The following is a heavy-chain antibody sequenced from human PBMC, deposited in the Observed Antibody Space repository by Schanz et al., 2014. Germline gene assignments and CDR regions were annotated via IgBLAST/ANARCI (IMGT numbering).Heavy chain of an antibody. D-gene: IGHD5-18*01. J-gene: IGHJ3*02. Sequence: QVQLVQSGTQVKKPGSSVKVSCKASRSTFSSYTISWVRQARGQGLEWVGRFIPILDVGNYAQQFQGRVTFTADKSTSTAYMELSSLRYEDTALYYCARVTMPGTFDIWGQGTMVTVSS. CDR3: ARVTMPGTFDI. CDR2: FIPILDVG. CDR1: RSTFSSYT. V-gene: IGHV1-69*09.